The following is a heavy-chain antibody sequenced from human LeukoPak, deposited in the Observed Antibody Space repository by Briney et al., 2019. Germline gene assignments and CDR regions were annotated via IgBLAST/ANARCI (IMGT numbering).Heavy chain of an antibody. Sequence: GASVKVSCKASGGTFSSYTISWVRQAPGQGLEWMGRIIPILGIANYAQKFQGRVTITADKSTSTAYMELSSLRSEDTAVYYCASGRWDIVVVPAPMGDYWGQGTLVTVSS. CDR3: ASGRWDIVVVPAPMGDY. CDR1: GGTFSSYT. D-gene: IGHD2-2*01. V-gene: IGHV1-69*02. J-gene: IGHJ4*02. CDR2: IIPILGIA.